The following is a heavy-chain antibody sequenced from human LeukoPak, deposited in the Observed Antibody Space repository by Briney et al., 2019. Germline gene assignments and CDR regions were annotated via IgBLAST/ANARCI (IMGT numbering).Heavy chain of an antibody. CDR2: ISSSGSTI. D-gene: IGHD6-13*01. J-gene: IGHJ6*02. CDR1: GFTFSSYE. V-gene: IGHV3-48*03. Sequence: GGSLRLSCAASGFTFSSYEMNGVRHAPGKGLEWVSYISSSGSTIYYADSVKGGFTISRDNAKNSLYLQMNSLRAEDTAVYYCAREIAAAGTYYYYGMDVWGQGTTVTVSS. CDR3: AREIAAAGTYYYYGMDV.